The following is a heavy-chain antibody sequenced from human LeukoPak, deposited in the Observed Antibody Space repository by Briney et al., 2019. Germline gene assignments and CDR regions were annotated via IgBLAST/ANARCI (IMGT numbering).Heavy chain of an antibody. V-gene: IGHV1-2*06. J-gene: IGHJ6*03. CDR3: ARMGRVLHGVYYYYYYMDV. Sequence: ASVKVSCKASGYTFTGYYMHWVRQAPGQGLEWMGRINPNSGGTNYAQKFQGRVTMTRDTSISTAYMELSRLRSDDTAVYYCARMGRVLHGVYYYYYYMDVWGKGTTVTVSS. CDR1: GYTFTGYY. CDR2: INPNSGGT. D-gene: IGHD3-10*01.